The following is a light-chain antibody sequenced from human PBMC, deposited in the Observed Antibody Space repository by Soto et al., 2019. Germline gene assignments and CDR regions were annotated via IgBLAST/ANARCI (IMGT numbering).Light chain of an antibody. J-gene: IGKJ2*01. Sequence: VLTQSPGTLSLSPGERATLSCRTSQSVGSRDLAWYQQKPGQAPRLLIYGASNRATGISDRFSGSESGTDFTLTISRLEPEDFAVYYCQQYGSSPPMYTFGQGTKLEIK. CDR1: QSVGSRD. CDR3: QQYGSSPPMYT. CDR2: GAS. V-gene: IGKV3-20*01.